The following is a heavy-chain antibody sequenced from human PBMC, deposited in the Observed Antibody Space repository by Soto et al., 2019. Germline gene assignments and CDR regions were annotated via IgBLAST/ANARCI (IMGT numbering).Heavy chain of an antibody. Sequence: VQLVESGGGVVQPGRSLGLSCAAAGFTFSTYGMHWVRQAPGKGLEWVAFISYDGSNKYYADSVKGRFTISRDNSKNTLFLLMNSLRVEDTAVYYCAKDPFKSGSYYAEYWGQGTLVTVSS. CDR3: AKDPFKSGSYYAEY. CDR2: ISYDGSNK. V-gene: IGHV3-30*18. D-gene: IGHD1-26*01. CDR1: GFTFSTYG. J-gene: IGHJ4*02.